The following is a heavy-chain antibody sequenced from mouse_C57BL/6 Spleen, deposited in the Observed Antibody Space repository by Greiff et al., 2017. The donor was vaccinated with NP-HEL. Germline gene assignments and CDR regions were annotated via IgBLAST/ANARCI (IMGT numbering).Heavy chain of an antibody. Sequence: EVQVVESGGGLVKPGGSLKLSCAASGFTFSDYGMHWVRQAPEKGLEWVAYISSGSSTIYYADTVKGRFTISRDNAKNTLFLQMTSLRSEDTAMYYCARGQDGNYGAWFAYWGQRTLVTVSA. CDR2: ISSGSSTI. J-gene: IGHJ3*01. CDR1: GFTFSDYG. D-gene: IGHD2-1*01. V-gene: IGHV5-17*01. CDR3: ARGQDGNYGAWFAY.